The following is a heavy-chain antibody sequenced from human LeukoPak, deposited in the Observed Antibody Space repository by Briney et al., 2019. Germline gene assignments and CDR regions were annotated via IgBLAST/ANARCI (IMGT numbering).Heavy chain of an antibody. J-gene: IGHJ4*02. V-gene: IGHV4-59*01. Sequence: SETLSLTCTVSGVSISSYYWSWFRQPPGKGLEWVGYIYYSGSTNYTPSLKSRVTTSVDTSKNQFSLKLSSVTAADTAVYYCARDSGATGVDYWGQGTLVTVSS. CDR2: IYYSGST. D-gene: IGHD4/OR15-4a*01. CDR1: GVSISSYY. CDR3: ARDSGATGVDY.